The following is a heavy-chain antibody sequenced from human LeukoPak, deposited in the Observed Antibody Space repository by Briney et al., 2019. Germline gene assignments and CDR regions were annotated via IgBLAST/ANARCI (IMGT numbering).Heavy chain of an antibody. CDR1: GFTFSSYW. CDR3: AKDHLSPPARNDFSLDY. CDR2: IRYDGSNK. V-gene: IGHV3-30*02. Sequence: PGGSLRLSCAASGFTFSSYWMSWVRQAPGKGLEWVAFIRYDGSNKYYADSVKGRFTISRDNSKNTLYLQMNSLRAEDTAVYYCAKDHLSPPARNDFSLDYWGQGTLVTVSS. D-gene: IGHD3-3*01. J-gene: IGHJ4*02.